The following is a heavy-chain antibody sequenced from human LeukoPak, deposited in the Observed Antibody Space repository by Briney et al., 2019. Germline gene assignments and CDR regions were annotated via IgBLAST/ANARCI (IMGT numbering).Heavy chain of an antibody. CDR1: GFSFSSYP. Sequence: GGSLRLSCAASGFSFSSYPMHWVRQAPGKGLEYVSAITSDGGKTYYANSVMGRFIISRDNSKNTLYLQMGSLGFREMVVYYCGEVGSWNVYDLWGQGKMFTV. CDR3: GEVGSWNVYDL. CDR2: ITSDGGKT. J-gene: IGHJ3*01. D-gene: IGHD1-26*01. V-gene: IGHV3-64*01.